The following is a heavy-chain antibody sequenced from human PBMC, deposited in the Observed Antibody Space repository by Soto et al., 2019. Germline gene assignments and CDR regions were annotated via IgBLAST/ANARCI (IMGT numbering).Heavy chain of an antibody. Sequence: QVQLVESGGGVVQPGRSLRLSCAASGFTFSSYGMHWVRQAPGKGLEWVAVIWYDGSNKYYADSVKGRFTISRDNSKNTLYLQMNSLRAEDTAVYYCSRDPNIVVVPAANYYSGMDVWGQGTTVTVSS. CDR1: GFTFSSYG. CDR3: SRDPNIVVVPAANYYSGMDV. V-gene: IGHV3-33*01. CDR2: IWYDGSNK. D-gene: IGHD2-2*01. J-gene: IGHJ6*02.